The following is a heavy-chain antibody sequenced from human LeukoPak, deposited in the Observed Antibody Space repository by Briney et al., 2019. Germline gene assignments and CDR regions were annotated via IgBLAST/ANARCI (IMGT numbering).Heavy chain of an antibody. D-gene: IGHD2-15*01. CDR3: ARDQSWWPMD. V-gene: IGHV1-18*01. J-gene: IGHJ4*02. CDR1: GGTFSSYA. CDR2: ISAYNGNT. Sequence: ASVKVSCKTSGGTFSSYAISWVRQAPGQGLEWMGWISAYNGNTNYAQKLQGRVTMTTDTSTSTAYMELRSLRSDDTAVYYCARDQSWWPMDWGQGTLVTVSS.